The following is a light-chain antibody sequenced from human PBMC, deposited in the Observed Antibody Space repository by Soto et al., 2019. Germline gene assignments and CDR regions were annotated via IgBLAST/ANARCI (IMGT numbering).Light chain of an antibody. CDR2: DVS. Sequence: QSALTQPASVSGSPGKSITISCTGTSSDVGGYNYVSWYQQHPGKAPKLMIYDVSNRPSGVSNRFSGSKSGNTASLTISGLEAEDEADYYCSSYTSSSTPLFGGGTKLTVL. V-gene: IGLV2-14*01. CDR1: SSDVGGYNY. CDR3: SSYTSSSTPL. J-gene: IGLJ2*01.